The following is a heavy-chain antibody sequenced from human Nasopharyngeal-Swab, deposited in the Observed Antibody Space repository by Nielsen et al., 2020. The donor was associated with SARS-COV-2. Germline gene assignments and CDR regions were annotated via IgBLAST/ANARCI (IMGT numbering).Heavy chain of an antibody. D-gene: IGHD2-21*02. CDR1: GYNFATSC. J-gene: IGHJ5*02. V-gene: IGHV5-51*01. CDR2: IYPGDSDT. Sequence: GGSLRLSCKGSGYNFATSCIGWVRQMPGKGLEWMGIIYPGDSDTRYSPSFQGQVTISADKSISTAYLQWHNLKASDTAIYYCARQLQSFDPWGQGTLVTVSS. CDR3: ARQLQSFDP.